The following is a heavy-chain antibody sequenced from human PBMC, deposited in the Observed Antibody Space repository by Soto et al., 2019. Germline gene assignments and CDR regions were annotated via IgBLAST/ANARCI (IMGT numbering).Heavy chain of an antibody. J-gene: IGHJ4*02. D-gene: IGHD6-19*01. CDR3: ARWGGIAVAGTHLDY. V-gene: IGHV3-23*01. CDR2: IGGSGAGT. CDR1: GFTFSSYA. Sequence: EVQLLESGGGLVQPGGYLRLSCAASGFTFSSYAMSWVRQAPGKGLEWVSGIGGSGAGTNYAYSVKGRFTTSRDNSKNSLYLQMSSLRAEDTAVYYFARWGGIAVAGTHLDYWGQGTLVTVSS.